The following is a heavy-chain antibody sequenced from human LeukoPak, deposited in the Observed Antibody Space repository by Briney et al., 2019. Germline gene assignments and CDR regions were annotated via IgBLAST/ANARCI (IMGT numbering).Heavy chain of an antibody. CDR1: GYTFTGYH. D-gene: IGHD3-3*01. CDR3: AREPKRYYDFWSGYPHFDY. V-gene: IGHV1-2*02. J-gene: IGHJ4*02. CDR2: INPNSGGT. Sequence: ASVKVSCKASGYTFTGYHMHWVRQAPGQGLEWTGWINPNSGGTNYAQKFQGRVTMTRDTSISTAYMELSRLRSDDTAVYYCAREPKRYYDFWSGYPHFDYWGQGTLVTVSS.